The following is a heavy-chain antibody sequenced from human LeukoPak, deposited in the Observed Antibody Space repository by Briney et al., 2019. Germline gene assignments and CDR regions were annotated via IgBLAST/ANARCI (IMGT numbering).Heavy chain of an antibody. CDR1: GFTFSSYA. J-gene: IGHJ4*02. V-gene: IGHV3-23*01. D-gene: IGHD3-16*02. Sequence: GGSLRLSCAASGFTFSSYAMSWVRQAPGKGLEWVSAISGSGGSTYYADSVKGRFTISRDNSKNTLYLQMNSLRAEDTAVYYCATPIYDYVWGSYSYKYDYWGQGTLVTVSS. CDR3: ATPIYDYVWGSYSYKYDY. CDR2: ISGSGGST.